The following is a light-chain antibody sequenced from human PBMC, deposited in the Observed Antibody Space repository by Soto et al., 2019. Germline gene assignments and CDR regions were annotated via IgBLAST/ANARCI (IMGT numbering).Light chain of an antibody. Sequence: QSALTQPASVSGSPGQSITISCTGTSSDVGGYNYVSWYQQHPGKAPKLMIYAVSTRPSGVSNRFSGSKSGNTASLTISGLQAEDEADYYCSSYTSSTSVAFGGGTKLTVL. CDR3: SSYTSSTSVA. CDR1: SSDVGGYNY. J-gene: IGLJ2*01. CDR2: AVS. V-gene: IGLV2-14*01.